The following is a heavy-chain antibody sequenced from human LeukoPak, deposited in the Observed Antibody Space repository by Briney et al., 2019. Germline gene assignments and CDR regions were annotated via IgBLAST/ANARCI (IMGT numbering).Heavy chain of an antibody. D-gene: IGHD5-24*01. CDR3: ARLGRDGYNPPFDY. Sequence: PSETLSLTCAVSGYSISSGYYWGWIRQPPGKGLEWIGSIYHSGSTYYNPSLKSRVTISVDTSKNQSSLKLSSVTAADTAVYYCARLGRDGYNPPFDYWGQGTLVTVSS. CDR2: IYHSGST. V-gene: IGHV4-38-2*01. CDR1: GYSISSGYY. J-gene: IGHJ4*02.